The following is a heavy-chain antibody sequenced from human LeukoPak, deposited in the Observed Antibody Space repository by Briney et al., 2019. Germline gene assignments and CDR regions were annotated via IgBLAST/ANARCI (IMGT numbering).Heavy chain of an antibody. D-gene: IGHD3-3*01. V-gene: IGHV1-18*01. J-gene: IGHJ3*02. Sequence: ASVKVSCKASGYIFISYGISWVRQAPGQGLEWMGWISAYHGNTNYAQKLQGRVTMTTDTSTSTAYMELRSLRSDDTAVYYCARVPITIFGVVIQSDAFDIWGQGTMVTVSS. CDR1: GYIFISYG. CDR2: ISAYHGNT. CDR3: ARVPITIFGVVIQSDAFDI.